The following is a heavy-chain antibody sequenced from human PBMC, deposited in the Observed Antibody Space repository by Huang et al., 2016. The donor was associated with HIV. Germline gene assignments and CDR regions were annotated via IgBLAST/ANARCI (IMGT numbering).Heavy chain of an antibody. V-gene: IGHV1-69*01. CDR1: GGTFSSYA. J-gene: IGHJ4*02. Sequence: QVQLVQSGAEVKKPGSSVKVSCKASGGTFSSYAISWVRQAPGQGLEWMGGIIPIFGTANYAQKCQGRVTMIADESTSTAYMELSSLRSEDTAVYYCARVESRRYYDSSGYYYWGQGTLVTVSS. CDR3: ARVESRRYYDSSGYYY. D-gene: IGHD3-22*01. CDR2: IIPIFGTA.